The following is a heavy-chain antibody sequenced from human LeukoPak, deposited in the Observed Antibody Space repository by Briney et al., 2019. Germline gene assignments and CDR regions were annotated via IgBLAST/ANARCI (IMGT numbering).Heavy chain of an antibody. V-gene: IGHV4-39*07. CDR3: ARGCVAGGDCSNFDY. CDR1: GGSISSSSYY. Sequence: SETLSLTCTVSGGSISSSSYYWGWIRQPPGKGLEWIGSIYYSGSTYYNPSLKSRVTISVDTSKNQFSLKLSSVTAADTAVYYCARGCVAGGDCSNFDYWGQGTLVTVSS. CDR2: IYYSGST. J-gene: IGHJ4*02. D-gene: IGHD2-21*02.